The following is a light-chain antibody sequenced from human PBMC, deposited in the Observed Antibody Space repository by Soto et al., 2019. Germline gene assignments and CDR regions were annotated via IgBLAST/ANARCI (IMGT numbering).Light chain of an antibody. V-gene: IGLV2-14*03. CDR1: SSDVGGYNY. CDR3: TSYTSISTLV. J-gene: IGLJ1*01. CDR2: DVS. Sequence: QSALTQPASVSGSPGQSITISCTGTSSDVGGYNYVPWYQHHPGKAPKLMIYDVSNRPSGVSNRFSGSKSGNTASLTISGLQAEDEADYYCTSYTSISTLVFGTGTKVTVL.